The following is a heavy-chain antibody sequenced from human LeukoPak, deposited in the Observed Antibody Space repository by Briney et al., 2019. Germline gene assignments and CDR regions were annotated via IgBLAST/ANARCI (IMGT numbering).Heavy chain of an antibody. CDR1: GYTFTGYY. J-gene: IGHJ4*02. CDR2: INPNSGGT. D-gene: IGHD3-3*01. Sequence: ASVKVSCKASGYTFTGYYMHWVRQAPGQGLEWMGWINPNSGGTNYAQKFQGRVTMTRDTSIGTAYMELSRLRSDDTAVYYCARTRITIFGVAPHFDYWGQGTLVTVSS. V-gene: IGHV1-2*02. CDR3: ARTRITIFGVAPHFDY.